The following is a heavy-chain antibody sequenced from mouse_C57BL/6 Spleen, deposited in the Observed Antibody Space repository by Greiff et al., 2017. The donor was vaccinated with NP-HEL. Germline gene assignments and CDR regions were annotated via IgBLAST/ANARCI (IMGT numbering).Heavy chain of an antibody. CDR2: INPNNGGT. J-gene: IGHJ2*01. CDR1: GYTFTDYY. V-gene: IGHV1-26*01. D-gene: IGHD2-4*01. Sequence: EVQLQQSGPELVKPGASVKISCKASGYTFTDYYMNWVKQSHGKSLEWIGDINPNNGGTSYNQKFKGKATLIVDKSSSTAYMELRSLTSEDSAVYYCARWDYDGFDYWGQGTTLTVSS. CDR3: ARWDYDGFDY.